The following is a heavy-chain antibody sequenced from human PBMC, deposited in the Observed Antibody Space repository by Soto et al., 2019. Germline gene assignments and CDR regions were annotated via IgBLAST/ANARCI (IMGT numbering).Heavy chain of an antibody. CDR1: GGSMSSGDYY. Sequence: QVQLQESGPGLVKPSQTLSLTCTVSGGSMSSGDYYWNWIRQHPEKGLEWIGYINYRGSTFYNPSLKSRLTISVDTSKNQFSLKLTSVTAADTAMYYCARDAPGAAPYWCQGTLVTVSS. V-gene: IGHV4-31*03. D-gene: IGHD6-13*01. CDR3: ARDAPGAAPY. CDR2: INYRGST. J-gene: IGHJ4*02.